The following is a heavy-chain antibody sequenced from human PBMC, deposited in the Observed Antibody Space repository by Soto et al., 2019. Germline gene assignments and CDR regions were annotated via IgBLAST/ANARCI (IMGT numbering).Heavy chain of an antibody. D-gene: IGHD1-1*01. Sequence: QVQLVESGGGVVQPGRSLRLSCAASGFTFSSYGMHWVRQAPGKGLEWVAVISYDGSNKYYADSVKGRFTISRDNSKNTLYLQMNSLRAEDTAVYYCAKTATGYTFDYWGQGTLVTVSS. CDR2: ISYDGSNK. J-gene: IGHJ4*02. V-gene: IGHV3-30*18. CDR3: AKTATGYTFDY. CDR1: GFTFSSYG.